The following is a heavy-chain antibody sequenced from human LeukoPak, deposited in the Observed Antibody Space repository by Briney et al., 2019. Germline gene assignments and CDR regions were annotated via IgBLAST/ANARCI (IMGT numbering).Heavy chain of an antibody. Sequence: PGGSLRLSCAASGFTFSSYAMHWVRQAPGKGLEWVAVISYDGSNKYYADSVKGRFTISRDNSKNTLYLQMNSLRAEDTAVYYCARDYDSYMDVWGKGTTVTVSS. V-gene: IGHV3-30*01. CDR1: GFTFSSYA. CDR3: ARDYDSYMDV. CDR2: ISYDGSNK. J-gene: IGHJ6*03.